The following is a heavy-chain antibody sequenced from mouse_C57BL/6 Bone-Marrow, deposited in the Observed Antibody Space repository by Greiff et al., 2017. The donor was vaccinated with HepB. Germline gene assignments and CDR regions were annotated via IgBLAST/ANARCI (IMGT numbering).Heavy chain of an antibody. V-gene: IGHV7-1*01. J-gene: IGHJ4*01. CDR3: ARDHYDGDYYAMDY. CDR2: SRNKANDYTT. CDR1: GFTFSDFY. D-gene: IGHD1-2*01. Sequence: EVMLVESGGGLVQSGRSLRLSCATSGFTFSDFYMEWVRQAPGKGLEWIAASRNKANDYTTEYSASVKGRFIVSRDTSQSILYLQMNALRAEDTAIYYCARDHYDGDYYAMDYWGQGTSVTVSS.